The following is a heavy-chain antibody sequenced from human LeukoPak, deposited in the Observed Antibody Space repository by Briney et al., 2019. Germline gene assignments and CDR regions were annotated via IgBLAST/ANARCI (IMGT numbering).Heavy chain of an antibody. CDR2: AYYSGST. V-gene: IGHV4-59*12. CDR3: ARAISSTRYFDY. CDR1: GGSISGYY. D-gene: IGHD2-2*01. J-gene: IGHJ4*02. Sequence: SETLFLTCTVSGGSISGYYWSWIRQPAGKGLEWIGYAYYSGSTNYNPSLKSRVTISVDTSKNQFSLKLSSVTAADTAVYYCARAISSTRYFDYWGQGTLVTVSS.